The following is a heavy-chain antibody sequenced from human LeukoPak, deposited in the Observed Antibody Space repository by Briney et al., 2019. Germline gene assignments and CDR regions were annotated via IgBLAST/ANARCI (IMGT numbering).Heavy chain of an antibody. CDR3: ARDRPLSGGWYKWTWFDP. V-gene: IGHV4-39*07. J-gene: IGHJ5*02. CDR2: IYYSGST. Sequence: PSETLSLTCTVSGGSISGYYWSWIRQPPGKGLEWIGSIYYSGSTYYNPSLKSRVIISVDTSKNQFSLKLSSVTAADTAVYYCARDRPLSGGWYKWTWFDPWGQGTLVTVSS. D-gene: IGHD6-19*01. CDR1: GGSISGYY.